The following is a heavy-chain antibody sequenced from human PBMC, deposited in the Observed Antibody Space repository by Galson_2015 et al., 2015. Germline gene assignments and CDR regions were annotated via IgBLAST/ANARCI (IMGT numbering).Heavy chain of an antibody. J-gene: IGHJ4*02. D-gene: IGHD2-15*01. CDR3: ARVECSGGSCPGVY. CDR1: GYTFTSYG. CDR2: ISAYNGNT. V-gene: IGHV1-18*01. Sequence: SVKVSCKAPGYTFTSYGISWVRQAPGQGLEWMGWISAYNGNTNYAQKLQGRVTMTTDTSTSTAYMELRSLRSDDTAVYYCARVECSGGSCPGVYWGQGTLVTVSS.